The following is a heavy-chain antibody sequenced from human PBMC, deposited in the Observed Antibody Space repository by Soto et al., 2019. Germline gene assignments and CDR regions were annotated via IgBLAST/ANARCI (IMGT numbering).Heavy chain of an antibody. J-gene: IGHJ6*02. CDR2: IYSGGST. Sequence: EVQLVESGGGLIQPGGYLRLSCAASGFTVSSNYMSWVRQAPGQSLEWVSVIYSGGSTYYADSVKGRFPISRDNSKNTRYSHMNSLSAEDTAVYNCERVISGYYPARANYSMDVCGQATTVNVSS. V-gene: IGHV3-53*01. D-gene: IGHD3-10*01. CDR3: ERVISGYYPARANYSMDV. CDR1: GFTVSSNY.